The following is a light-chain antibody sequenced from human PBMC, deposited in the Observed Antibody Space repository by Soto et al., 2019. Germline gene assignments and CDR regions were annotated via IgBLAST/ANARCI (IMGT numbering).Light chain of an antibody. CDR3: SSYTSSNTPVV. CDR2: EVS. Sequence: QSALTQPASVSGSPGQSITISCTGTSSDVDGYNYVSWYQQHPGKAPKLIIYEVSDRPSGVSNRFSGSKSGNTASLTISGLQAEDEADYYCSSYTSSNTPVVFGGGTKVTVL. V-gene: IGLV2-14*01. J-gene: IGLJ2*01. CDR1: SSDVDGYNY.